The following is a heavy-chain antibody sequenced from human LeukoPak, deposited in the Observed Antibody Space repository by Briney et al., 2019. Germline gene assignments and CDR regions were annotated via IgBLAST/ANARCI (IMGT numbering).Heavy chain of an antibody. V-gene: IGHV3-30*02. D-gene: IGHD3-22*01. CDR3: ARSYYDSSGYAYYSDY. CDR2: IRYDGSNK. CDR1: GFTFSSYG. Sequence: GGSLRLSCAAPGFTFSSYGMHWVRQAPGKGLEWVAFIRYDGSNKYYADSVKGRFTISRDNSKNTLYLQMNSLRAGDTAVYYCARSYYDSSGYAYYSDYWGQGTLVTVSS. J-gene: IGHJ4*02.